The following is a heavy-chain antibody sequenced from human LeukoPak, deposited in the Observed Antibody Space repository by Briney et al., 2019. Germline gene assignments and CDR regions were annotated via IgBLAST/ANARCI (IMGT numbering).Heavy chain of an antibody. CDR1: GFTFSSSW. D-gene: IGHD5-12*01. J-gene: IGHJ4*02. CDR2: IKTDGSTT. Sequence: GGSLRLSCAVSGFTFSSSWMHWVRQAPGKGLVWVSHIKTDGSTTAYADSVKGRFTISRDNAKNTLYLQMNSLRAEDTAVYYCAVVATRGPFDCWGQGTLVTVSS. CDR3: AVVATRGPFDC. V-gene: IGHV3-74*01.